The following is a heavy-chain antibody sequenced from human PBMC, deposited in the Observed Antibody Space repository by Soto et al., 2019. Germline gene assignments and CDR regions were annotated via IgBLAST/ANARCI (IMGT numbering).Heavy chain of an antibody. J-gene: IGHJ5*02. V-gene: IGHV1-69*13. CDR3: AREESGLELRGWFDT. Sequence: SVKVSCKASGGTFSSYAISWVRQAPGQGLEWMGGIIPIFGTANYAQKFQGRVTITADESTSTAYMELSSLRSEDTAVYYCAREESGLELRGWFDTWGQGTLVTVSS. CDR1: GGTFSSYA. CDR2: IIPIFGTA. D-gene: IGHD1-7*01.